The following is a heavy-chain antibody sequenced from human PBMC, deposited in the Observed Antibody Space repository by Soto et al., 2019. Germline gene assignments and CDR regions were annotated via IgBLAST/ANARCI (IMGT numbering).Heavy chain of an antibody. V-gene: IGHV1-46*01. D-gene: IGHD1-26*01. J-gene: IGHJ4*02. CDR1: GYTFTSYG. Sequence: ASVKVSCKASGYTFTSYGISWVRQAPGQGLEWMGIINPSGGSTSYAQKFQGRVTMTRDTSTSTVYMELSSLRSEDTAVYYCARATGWELNYWGQGTLVTVSS. CDR3: ARATGWELNY. CDR2: INPSGGST.